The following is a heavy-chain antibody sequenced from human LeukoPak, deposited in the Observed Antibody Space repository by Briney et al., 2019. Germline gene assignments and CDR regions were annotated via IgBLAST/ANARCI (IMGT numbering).Heavy chain of an antibody. D-gene: IGHD3-10*01. CDR3: ARSELGYNYYYMDV. Sequence: GGSLRLSCAASGFSFSSYGVHWVRQAPGRGLEWVTFISYDGSNKYYADSVKGRFTISRDNAKKSLYLQMNSLRVEDTAVYYCARSELGYNYYYMDVWGKGTTVTISS. J-gene: IGHJ6*03. V-gene: IGHV3-30*04. CDR1: GFSFSSYG. CDR2: ISYDGSNK.